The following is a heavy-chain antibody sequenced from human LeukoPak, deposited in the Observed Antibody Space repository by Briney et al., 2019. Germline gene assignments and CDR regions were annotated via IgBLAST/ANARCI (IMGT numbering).Heavy chain of an antibody. CDR2: INHTGST. CDR1: GGSFSGYY. Sequence: PSETLSLTCAVYGGSFSGYYWSWIRQPPGKGLEWLGEINHTGSTNYNPSLKSRVTISLAPSKNQFSLMLSSVTAADTAVYYCARGPHYYDSSGYLYYFDYWGQGTLVTVSS. V-gene: IGHV4-34*01. J-gene: IGHJ4*02. CDR3: ARGPHYYDSSGYLYYFDY. D-gene: IGHD3-22*01.